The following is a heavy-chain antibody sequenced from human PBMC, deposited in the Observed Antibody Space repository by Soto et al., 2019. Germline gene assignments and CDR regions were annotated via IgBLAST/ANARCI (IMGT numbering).Heavy chain of an antibody. V-gene: IGHV4-39*01. J-gene: IGHJ3*02. D-gene: IGHD3-22*01. Sequence: QLQLQESGPGLVKPSETLSLTCTVSGGSISSSSYYWGWIRQPPGKGLEWIGSIYYSGSTYYNPSLKSRVTISVDTSKNQFSLKLSSVTAADTAVYYCARPTETDSSGPLDNDAFDIWGQGTMVTVSS. CDR2: IYYSGST. CDR1: GGSISSSSYY. CDR3: ARPTETDSSGPLDNDAFDI.